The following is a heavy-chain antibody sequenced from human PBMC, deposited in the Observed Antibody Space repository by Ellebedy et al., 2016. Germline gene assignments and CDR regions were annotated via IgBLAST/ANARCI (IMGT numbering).Heavy chain of an antibody. V-gene: IGHV4-59*01. Sequence: SETLSLTCTVSGDSISNYYWSWIRQPPGKGLEWLGNIYYIGSTKYNPSLKSRVTISVDTSKNQFSLNLSSVSAADTAVYYCARDPRGSRAWYFDLWGRGTLVTVSS. CDR1: GDSISNYY. CDR2: IYYIGST. CDR3: ARDPRGSRAWYFDL. J-gene: IGHJ2*01. D-gene: IGHD3-10*01.